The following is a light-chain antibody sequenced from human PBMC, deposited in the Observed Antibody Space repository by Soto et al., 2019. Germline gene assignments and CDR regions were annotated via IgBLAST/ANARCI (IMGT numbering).Light chain of an antibody. CDR1: SSDVGGYNY. Sequence: QSVLTQPASVSGSPGQSITTSCTGTSSDVGGYNYVSWYQQLPGKAPKLMIYEVSHRPSGVSNRFSGSKSGNTASLTISGLQAEDEADYYCSSYTSSSSYVFGTGTKVTVL. V-gene: IGLV2-14*01. J-gene: IGLJ1*01. CDR2: EVS. CDR3: SSYTSSSSYV.